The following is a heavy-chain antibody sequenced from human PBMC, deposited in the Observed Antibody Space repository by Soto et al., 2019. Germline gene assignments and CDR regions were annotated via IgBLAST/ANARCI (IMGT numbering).Heavy chain of an antibody. D-gene: IGHD2-2*02. CDR3: ARLIRPNEHIVVVPAAILAHYYYYYGMDV. CDR1: GGSVSSGSYY. J-gene: IGHJ6*02. Sequence: SETLSLTCTVSGGSVSSGSYYWSWIRQPPGKGLEWIGYIYYSGSTNYNPSLKSRVTISVDTSKNQFSLKLSSVAAADTAVYYCARLIRPNEHIVVVPAAILAHYYYYYGMDVWGQGTTVTVSS. CDR2: IYYSGST. V-gene: IGHV4-61*01.